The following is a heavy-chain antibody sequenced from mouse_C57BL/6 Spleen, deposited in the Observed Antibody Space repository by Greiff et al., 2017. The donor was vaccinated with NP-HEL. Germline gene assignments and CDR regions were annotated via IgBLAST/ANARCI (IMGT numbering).Heavy chain of an antibody. D-gene: IGHD2-5*01. CDR2: INYDGSST. J-gene: IGHJ4*01. CDR3: ARESNYVDYYAMDY. CDR1: GFTFSDYY. Sequence: EVQLVESEGGLVQPGRSMKLSCTASGFTFSDYYMAWVRQVPEKGLEWVANINYDGSSTYYLDSLKSRFIISRDNAKNILYLQMSSLKSEDTATYYCARESNYVDYYAMDYWGQGTSVTVSS. V-gene: IGHV5-16*01.